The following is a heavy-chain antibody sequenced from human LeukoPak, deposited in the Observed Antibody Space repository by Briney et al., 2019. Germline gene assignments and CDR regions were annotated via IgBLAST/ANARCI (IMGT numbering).Heavy chain of an antibody. CDR1: GFTFSSYG. J-gene: IGHJ5*02. CDR2: IYVDGNT. V-gene: IGHV3-66*01. CDR3: ARDHSESGSYPNP. D-gene: IGHD3-10*01. Sequence: GGSLRLSCAASGFTFSSYGMSWVRQAPGKGLEWVSVIYVDGNTYYRDSVKGRFSISRDNSKNTLYLQMNSLRAEDTAVYYCARDHSESGSYPNPWGQGTLVTVSS.